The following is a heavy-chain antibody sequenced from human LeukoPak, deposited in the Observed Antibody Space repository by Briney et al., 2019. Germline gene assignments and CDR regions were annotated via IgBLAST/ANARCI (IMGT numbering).Heavy chain of an antibody. CDR1: GFTFSSYS. Sequence: PGGSLRLSCAASGFTFSSYSMNWVRQAPGKGLEWVSYISSTGSTISYADSVKGRFTISRDNAKNSLYLQMNSLRAEDTAVYYCVTFGGNSGYWGQGTLVTVSS. J-gene: IGHJ4*02. CDR3: VTFGGNSGY. V-gene: IGHV3-48*04. CDR2: ISSTGSTI. D-gene: IGHD4-23*01.